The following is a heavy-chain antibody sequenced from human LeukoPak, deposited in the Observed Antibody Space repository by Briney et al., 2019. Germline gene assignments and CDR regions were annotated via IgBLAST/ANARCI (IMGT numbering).Heavy chain of an antibody. D-gene: IGHD3-9*01. CDR2: ISYDGSNK. J-gene: IGHJ4*02. CDR1: GFTFSSYG. Sequence: GRSLRLSCAASGFTFSSYGMHWVRQAPGKGLEWVAVISYDGSNKYYADSVKGRFTISRDNSKNTLYLQMNSLRAEDTAVYYCAKDYDILTGYPVYWGQGTLVTVSS. CDR3: AKDYDILTGYPVY. V-gene: IGHV3-30*18.